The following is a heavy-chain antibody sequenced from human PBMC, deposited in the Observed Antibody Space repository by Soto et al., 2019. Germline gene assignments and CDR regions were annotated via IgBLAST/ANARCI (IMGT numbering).Heavy chain of an antibody. CDR3: ARDQRWFGESPGFDP. D-gene: IGHD3-10*01. CDR1: GFTVSSNY. V-gene: IGHV3-53*01. CDR2: IYSGGST. J-gene: IGHJ5*02. Sequence: PGGSLRLSCAASGFTVSSNYMSWVRQAPGKGLEWVSVIYSGGSTYYADSVKGRFTISRDNSKNTLYLQMNSLRAEDTAVYYCARDQRWFGESPGFDPWGQGTLVTVSS.